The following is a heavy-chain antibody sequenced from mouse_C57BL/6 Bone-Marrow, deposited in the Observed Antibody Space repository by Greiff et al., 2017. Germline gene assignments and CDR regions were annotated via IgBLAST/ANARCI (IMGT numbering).Heavy chain of an antibody. CDR2: IWGDGST. D-gene: IGHD4-1*01. J-gene: IGHJ4*01. CDR1: GFSLTSDG. CDR3: AKLSNWESSPYYAMDY. V-gene: IGHV2-9*01. Sequence: VQLQESGPGLVAPSQSLSITCTVSGFSLTSDGVDCVRQPPGKGLEWLGVIWGDGSTNYNSALMSRLSLSKDNSKSQVFLKMNSLQTDDTAMYYCAKLSNWESSPYYAMDYWGQGTSVTVSS.